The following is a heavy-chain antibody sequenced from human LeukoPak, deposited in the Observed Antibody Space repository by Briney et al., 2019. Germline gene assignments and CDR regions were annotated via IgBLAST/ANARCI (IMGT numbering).Heavy chain of an antibody. CDR3: ARDMEVPAALLYYYYYYMDV. V-gene: IGHV3-7*01. CDR2: IKQDGSEK. CDR1: GFTFSDYY. J-gene: IGHJ6*03. Sequence: GGSLRLSCAASGFTFSDYYMSWVRQAPGKGLEWVANIKQDGSEKYYVDSVKGRFTISRDNAKNSLYLQMNSLRAEDTAVYYCARDMEVPAALLYYYYYYMDVWGKGTTVTVSS. D-gene: IGHD2-2*01.